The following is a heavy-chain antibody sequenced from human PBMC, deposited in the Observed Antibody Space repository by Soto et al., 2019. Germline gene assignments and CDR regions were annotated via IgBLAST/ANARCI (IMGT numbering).Heavy chain of an antibody. CDR3: ARDLSTNGYYYHYGMAV. CDR1: GDSVSSNSAA. CDR2: TYYRSKWYN. Sequence: SQTLSLTCAISGDSVSSNSAAWNWIRQSPSRGLEWLGRTYYRSKWYNDYAVSVKSRITINPDTSKNQFSLQLNSVTPEDTAVYYCARDLSTNGYYYHYGMAVWGQGTTVTVSS. D-gene: IGHD2-2*01. J-gene: IGHJ6*02. V-gene: IGHV6-1*01.